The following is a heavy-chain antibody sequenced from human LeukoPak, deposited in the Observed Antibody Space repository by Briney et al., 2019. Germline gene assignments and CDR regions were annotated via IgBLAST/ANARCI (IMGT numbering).Heavy chain of an antibody. Sequence: ASVKVSCKASGYTFTSYGISWVRQAPGQGLEWMGWISAYNGNTNYAQKLQGRVTMTTDTSTSTAYTELRSLRSDDTAVYYCASGSSGWSTYYYYGMDVWGQGTTVTVSS. CDR1: GYTFTSYG. V-gene: IGHV1-18*01. CDR3: ASGSSGWSTYYYYGMDV. CDR2: ISAYNGNT. J-gene: IGHJ6*02. D-gene: IGHD6-19*01.